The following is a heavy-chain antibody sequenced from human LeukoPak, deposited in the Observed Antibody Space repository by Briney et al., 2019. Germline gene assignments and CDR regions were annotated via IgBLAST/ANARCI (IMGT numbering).Heavy chain of an antibody. CDR1: GFTFSSYA. V-gene: IGHV3-23*01. CDR2: ISGSGGST. J-gene: IGHJ3*02. CDR3: ASGAVTGAFDI. Sequence: GGSLRLSCAASGFTFSSYAMSWVRQAPGKGLEWVSAISGSGGSTYYADSMKGRFTISRDNARNSLYLQMDSLRAEDTAVYYCASGAVTGAFDIWGQGTMVTVSS. D-gene: IGHD7-27*01.